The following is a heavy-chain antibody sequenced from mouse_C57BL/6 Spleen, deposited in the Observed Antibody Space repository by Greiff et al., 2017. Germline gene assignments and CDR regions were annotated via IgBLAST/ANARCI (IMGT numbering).Heavy chain of an antibody. CDR1: GYSITSGYY. J-gene: IGHJ4*01. CDR3: ARDYYYAMDY. V-gene: IGHV3-6*01. Sequence: EVKLMESGPGLVKPSQSLSLTCSVTGYSITSGYYWNWIRQFPGNNLEWMGYISYDGRNNYNPSLNNRISITRDTSKNQFFLKLNSVTTEDTATYCCARDYYYAMDYWGQGTSVTVSS. CDR2: ISYDGRN.